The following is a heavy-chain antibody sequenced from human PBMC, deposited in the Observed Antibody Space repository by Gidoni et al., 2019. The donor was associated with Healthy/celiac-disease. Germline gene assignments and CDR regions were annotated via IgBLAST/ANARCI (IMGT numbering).Heavy chain of an antibody. J-gene: IGHJ4*02. D-gene: IGHD3-10*01. Sequence: QVQLVESGGGVVQPGRSLRLSCAASGFTFSSYGMHWVRQAPGKGLEWVAVIWYDGSNKYYADSVKGRFTISRDNSKNTLYLQMNSLRAEDTAVYYCARSSWSITMVRGVQGYFDYWGQGTLVTVSS. CDR2: IWYDGSNK. CDR1: GFTFSSYG. CDR3: ARSSWSITMVRGVQGYFDY. V-gene: IGHV3-33*01.